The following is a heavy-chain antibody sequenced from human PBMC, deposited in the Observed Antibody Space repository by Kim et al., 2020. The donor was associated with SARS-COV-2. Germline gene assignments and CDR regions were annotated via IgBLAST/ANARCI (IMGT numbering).Heavy chain of an antibody. Sequence: SETLSLTCTVSGGSISSGCYYWSWNRQHPGKGLEWIGYIYYSGSTYYNPTLKSRVTISVDTSKNQFSLKLSSVTAADTAVYYCARGTTDSGYDWAGFDN. D-gene: IGHD5-12*01. J-gene: IGHJ4*01. V-gene: IGHV4-31*03. CDR1: GGSISSGCYY. CDR2: IYYSGST. CDR3: ARGTTDSGYDWAGFDN.